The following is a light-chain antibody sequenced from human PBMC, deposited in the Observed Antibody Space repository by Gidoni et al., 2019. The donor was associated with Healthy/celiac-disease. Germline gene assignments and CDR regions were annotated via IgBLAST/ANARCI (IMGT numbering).Light chain of an antibody. Sequence: EIVLTQSPATLSLSPGERATLSCRASQSVSSYLAWYQQKPGQAPRLLIYDASNRATGIPARFSGSGSGTDFTLTISSLEPEDFAVYYCQQRSNWPHLTFGGGTKVEIK. V-gene: IGKV3-11*01. CDR1: QSVSSY. J-gene: IGKJ4*01. CDR3: QQRSNWPHLT. CDR2: DAS.